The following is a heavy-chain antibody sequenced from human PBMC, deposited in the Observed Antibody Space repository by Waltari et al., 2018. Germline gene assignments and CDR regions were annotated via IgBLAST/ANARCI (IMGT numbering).Heavy chain of an antibody. V-gene: IGHV3-7*01. Sequence: EVQLVESGGGLVQPGGSLRLSCAASGFTFSSYWMSWVRQAPGKGLEWVANIKQDGSEKYYVDSVKGRFTISRDNAKNSLYLQMNSLRAEDTAVYYCARDVLGAVAGTGYFDYWGQGTLVTVSS. CDR2: IKQDGSEK. J-gene: IGHJ4*02. CDR1: GFTFSSYW. D-gene: IGHD6-19*01. CDR3: ARDVLGAVAGTGYFDY.